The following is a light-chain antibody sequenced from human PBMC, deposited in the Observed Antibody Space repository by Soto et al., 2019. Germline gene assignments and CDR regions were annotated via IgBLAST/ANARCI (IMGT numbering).Light chain of an antibody. CDR3: QSYDSSLSGVV. CDR2: GNS. J-gene: IGLJ2*01. V-gene: IGLV1-40*01. CDR1: SSNIGAGYD. Sequence: QSVLTQPPSVSGAPGQRVTISCTGSSSNIGAGYDVHWYQQLPGTAPKLLIYGNSNRPSGVPDRFSGSKSGTSASLAITGLQGENEADYCDQSYDSSLSGVVFGGGTQLTVL.